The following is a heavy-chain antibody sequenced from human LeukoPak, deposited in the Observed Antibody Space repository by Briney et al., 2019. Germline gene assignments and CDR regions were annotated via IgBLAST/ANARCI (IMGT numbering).Heavy chain of an antibody. V-gene: IGHV4-39*01. CDR1: GGSISGSSYY. J-gene: IGHJ4*02. D-gene: IGHD4-17*01. CDR3: ARLRGAMTPVTSDFDY. Sequence: KPSETLSLTCTVSGGSISGSSYYWAWIRQPPGKGLEWIGSGFYSGSAYYNPSLKSRLTISVDTSKSQFSLDLSSVTAADTAVYYCARLRGAMTPVTSDFDYWGQGTLVTVSS. CDR2: GFYSGSA.